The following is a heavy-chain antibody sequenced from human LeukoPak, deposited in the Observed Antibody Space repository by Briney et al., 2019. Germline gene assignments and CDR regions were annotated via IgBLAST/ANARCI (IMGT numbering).Heavy chain of an antibody. CDR3: ARATTVTELDY. V-gene: IGHV4-30-4*01. J-gene: IGHJ4*02. CDR2: IYYSGST. CDR1: GGSISSGDYY. D-gene: IGHD4-17*01. Sequence: SETLSLTCTVSGGSISSGDYYWSWIRQPPGKGLEWIGYIYYSGSTYYNPSLKSRVTISVDTSKNQFSLKLSSVTAADTAVYYCARATTVTELDYWGRGTLVTVSS.